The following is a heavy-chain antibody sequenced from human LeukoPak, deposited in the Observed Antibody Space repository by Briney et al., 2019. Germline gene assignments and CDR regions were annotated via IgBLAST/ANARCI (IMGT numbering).Heavy chain of an antibody. D-gene: IGHD2-2*01. CDR1: GGSISSSSYY. CDR2: IYYSGST. CDR3: ARGGEYQLRYYYYYMDV. J-gene: IGHJ6*03. Sequence: SETLSLTCTVSGGSISSSSYYWGWIRQPPGKGLEWIGSIYYSGSTYYNPSLKSRVTISADTSKNQFSLKLSSVTAADTAVYYCARGGEYQLRYYYYYMDVWGKGTTVTVSS. V-gene: IGHV4-39*07.